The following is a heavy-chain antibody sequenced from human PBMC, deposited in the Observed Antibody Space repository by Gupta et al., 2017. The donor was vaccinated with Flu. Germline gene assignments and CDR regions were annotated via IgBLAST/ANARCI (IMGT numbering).Heavy chain of an antibody. Sequence: DGSEKYYVDSVKGRFTISRDNGKNSLYLQMNSLRAEDTAVYYCARDVLGDYLHYYYGVDVWGQGTTVTVSS. CDR3: ARDVLGDYLHYYYGVDV. D-gene: IGHD4-17*01. CDR2: DGSEK. V-gene: IGHV3-7*01. J-gene: IGHJ6*02.